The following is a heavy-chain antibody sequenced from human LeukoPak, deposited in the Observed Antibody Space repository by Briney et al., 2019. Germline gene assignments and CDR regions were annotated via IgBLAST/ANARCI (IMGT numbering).Heavy chain of an antibody. CDR1: GFTFSSNY. Sequence: GRSLRLSCAASGFTFSSNYMSWVRQAPGKGLEWVSVIYSGGSTYYADSVKGRFTISRDNSKNTLYLQMNSLRAEDTAVYYCAREVITMVRGVEYNWFDPWGQGTLVTVSS. CDR3: AREVITMVRGVEYNWFDP. J-gene: IGHJ5*02. D-gene: IGHD3-10*01. CDR2: IYSGGST. V-gene: IGHV3-53*01.